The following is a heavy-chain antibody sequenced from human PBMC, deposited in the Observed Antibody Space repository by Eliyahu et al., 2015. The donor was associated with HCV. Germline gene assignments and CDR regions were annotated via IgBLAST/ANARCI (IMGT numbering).Heavy chain of an antibody. D-gene: IGHD3-16*01. CDR3: LRYRGNTFDI. J-gene: IGHJ3*02. CDR1: EFTLSSYW. Sequence: EVQLVESGGGLVQPGGSLXVXXAAXEFTLSSYWXPWVRQAPGKGLVWVSQVSPDGTYTSFVDSVKGRFTITRDNAKNTMYLQMRSLRVEDTGVYYCLRYRGNTFDIWGHGTMVTVSA. CDR2: VSPDGTYT. V-gene: IGHV3-74*03.